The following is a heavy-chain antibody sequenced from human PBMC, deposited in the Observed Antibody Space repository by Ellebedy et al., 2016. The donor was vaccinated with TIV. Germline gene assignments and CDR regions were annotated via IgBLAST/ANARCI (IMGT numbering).Heavy chain of an antibody. CDR3: ARDRGEYCSSTSCYHPGGWFNP. CDR1: GYTFTSYG. D-gene: IGHD2-2*01. Sequence: ASVKVSXXASGYTFTSYGISWVRQAPGQGLEWMGWISAYNGNTNYAQKLQGRVTMTTDTSTSTAYMELRSLKSDDTAVYYCARDRGEYCSSTSCYHPGGWFNPWGQGTLVTVSS. CDR2: ISAYNGNT. J-gene: IGHJ5*02. V-gene: IGHV1-18*01.